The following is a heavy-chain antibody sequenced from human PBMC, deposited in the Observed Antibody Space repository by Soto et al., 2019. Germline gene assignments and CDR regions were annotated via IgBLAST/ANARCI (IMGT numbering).Heavy chain of an antibody. V-gene: IGHV1-18*01. Sequence: QVQLVQSETEVKKPGASVKVSCKASGYIFTNYDITWVRQAPGQGLEWMGWVSGYTGNTKYAQKFQDRVTMTTDTYNSKSHMGPEEPPSGHPGVLYCARFGSAPYYYYGVDVWGQGTTVCVSS. CDR2: VSGYTGNT. CDR1: GYIFTNYD. D-gene: IGHD3-10*01. J-gene: IGHJ6*02. CDR3: ARFGSAPYYYYGVDV.